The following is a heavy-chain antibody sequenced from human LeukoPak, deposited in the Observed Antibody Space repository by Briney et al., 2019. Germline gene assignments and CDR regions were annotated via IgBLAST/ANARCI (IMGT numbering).Heavy chain of an antibody. CDR3: ARYREGYSFDY. V-gene: IGHV3-33*08. Sequence: GGSLRLSCAASGFTFSNYAMSWVRQAPGKGLEWVAVIWYDGSKKYYADSVKGRFTIPRDNSKNTLYLQMNSLRVEDTAVYYCARYREGYSFDYWGQGTLVTVSS. D-gene: IGHD5-24*01. CDR2: IWYDGSKK. CDR1: GFTFSNYA. J-gene: IGHJ4*02.